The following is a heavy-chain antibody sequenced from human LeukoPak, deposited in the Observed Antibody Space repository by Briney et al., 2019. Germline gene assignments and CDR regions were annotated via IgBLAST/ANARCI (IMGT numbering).Heavy chain of an antibody. Sequence: PSETLSPTCTVSGGSISSGGYYWSWIRQHPGKGLEWIGYIYYSGSTYYNPSLKSRVIISVDTSKNQFSLKLSSVTAADTAVYYCARDAPYYYDSSGSDAFDIWGQGTMVTVSS. CDR3: ARDAPYYYDSSGSDAFDI. CDR2: IYYSGST. J-gene: IGHJ3*02. V-gene: IGHV4-31*03. CDR1: GGSISSGGYY. D-gene: IGHD3-22*01.